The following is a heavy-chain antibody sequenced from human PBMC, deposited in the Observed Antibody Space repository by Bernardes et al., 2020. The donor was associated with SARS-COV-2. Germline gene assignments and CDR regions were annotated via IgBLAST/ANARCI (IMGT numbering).Heavy chain of an antibody. Sequence: GGSLRLSCAASGFSFSSYHMTWVRQAPGKGLEWVSAIHYDDAAFYADSVRGRFTTSRDNSKNMFYLQMNSLRAEDTAVYYCGKRDVAAGNWYFDLWGHGTLVTVSS. CDR3: GKRDVAAGNWYFDL. D-gene: IGHD6-13*01. J-gene: IGHJ2*01. CDR1: GFSFSSYH. V-gene: IGHV3-23*01. CDR2: IHYDDAA.